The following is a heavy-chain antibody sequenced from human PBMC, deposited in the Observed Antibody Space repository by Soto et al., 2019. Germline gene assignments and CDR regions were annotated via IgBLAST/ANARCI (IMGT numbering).Heavy chain of an antibody. V-gene: IGHV1-18*04. CDR3: ARGGSYHATVDY. J-gene: IGHJ4*02. Sequence: QVQLVQSGAEVKKPGASVRVSCKVSGYTFTNFGVSWVRQAPVQWLEWMGWISGYNGNTDYAQKFEGRVTMTTDTSTSTAYMELRSLTSDDTAIYYCARGGSYHATVDYWGQGTLVTVSS. CDR2: ISGYNGNT. D-gene: IGHD1-26*01. CDR1: GYTFTNFG.